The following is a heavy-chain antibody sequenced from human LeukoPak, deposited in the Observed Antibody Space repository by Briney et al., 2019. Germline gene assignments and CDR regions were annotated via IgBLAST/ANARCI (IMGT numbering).Heavy chain of an antibody. J-gene: IGHJ4*02. V-gene: IGHV4-4*07. CDR1: GGSFSGYY. Sequence: PSETLSLTCAVYGGSFSGYYWSWIRQPAGKGLEWIGRIYTSGSTNYNPSLKSRVTMSVDTSKNQFSLKLSSVTAADTAVYYCARDWPDSSGYWIDYWGQGTLVTVSS. CDR2: IYTSGST. D-gene: IGHD3-22*01. CDR3: ARDWPDSSGYWIDY.